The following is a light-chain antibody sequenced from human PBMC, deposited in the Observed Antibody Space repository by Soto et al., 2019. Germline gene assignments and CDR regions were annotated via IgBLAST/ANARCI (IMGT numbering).Light chain of an antibody. CDR3: QQSYSTPRT. V-gene: IGKV1-39*01. CDR2: AAS. J-gene: IGKJ3*01. CDR1: QSISSY. Sequence: DIQMTQSPSSLSASVGDRVTITCRASQSISSYLNWYQQKPGKAPKLLIYAASRWQSGVPARFSGSGSGTDFTLTISRLQPEDCATYYCQQSYSTPRTCGPGTKVDIK.